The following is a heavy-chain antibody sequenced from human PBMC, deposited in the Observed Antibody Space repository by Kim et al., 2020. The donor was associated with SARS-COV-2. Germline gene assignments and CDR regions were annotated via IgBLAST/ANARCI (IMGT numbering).Heavy chain of an antibody. CDR1: GFTFSNAW. CDR3: TTEGGYSSSWNDY. V-gene: IGHV3-15*01. CDR2: IKSKTDGGTT. Sequence: GGSLRLSCAASGFTFSNAWMSWVRQAPGKGLEWVGRIKSKTDGGTTDYAAPVKGRFTISRDDSKNTLYLQMNSLKTEDTAVYYCTTEGGYSSSWNDYWGQGTLVTVSS. D-gene: IGHD6-13*01. J-gene: IGHJ4*02.